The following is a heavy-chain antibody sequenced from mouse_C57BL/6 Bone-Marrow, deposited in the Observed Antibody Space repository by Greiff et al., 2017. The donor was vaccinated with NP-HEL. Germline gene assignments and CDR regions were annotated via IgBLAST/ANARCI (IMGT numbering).Heavy chain of an antibody. CDR1: GYTFTSYW. D-gene: IGHD1-1*01. CDR2: IYPGSGST. CDR3: ALITTVVAKEYFDY. Sequence: VQLQQPGAELVKPGASVKMSCKASGYTFTSYWITWVKQRPGQGLEWIGDIYPGSGSTNYNEKFKSKATLTVDTSSSTAYMQLSSLTSEDSAVYYCALITTVVAKEYFDYWGQGTTLTVSS. J-gene: IGHJ2*01. V-gene: IGHV1-55*01.